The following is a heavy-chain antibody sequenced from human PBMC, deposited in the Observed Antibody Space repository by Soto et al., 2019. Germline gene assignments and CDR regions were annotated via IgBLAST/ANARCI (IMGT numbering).Heavy chain of an antibody. V-gene: IGHV1-2*04. D-gene: IGHD6-19*01. Sequence: ASVKVSCKTSGYTFTAYYIHWVRQAPGQGLEWMGWINCNTGGTNYAQKFQGWVTMTRDTSINTAYMELSRLRSDDTAVYYCARYIAVADYDAFDIWGQGTMVTVSS. J-gene: IGHJ3*02. CDR3: ARYIAVADYDAFDI. CDR1: GYTFTAYY. CDR2: INCNTGGT.